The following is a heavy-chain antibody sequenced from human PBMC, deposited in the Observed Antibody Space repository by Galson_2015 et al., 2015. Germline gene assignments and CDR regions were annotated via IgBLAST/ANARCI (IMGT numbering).Heavy chain of an antibody. J-gene: IGHJ4*02. D-gene: IGHD3-3*01. Sequence: SLRLSCAASGFTFSNYGMHWVRQAPGRGLEWVAVISYDGSTKYYADSVKGRFTISRDNSKNTVYLQMNGLRAEDTAMFYCGKEYDDSAYYITAVYWGQGTLVTVSS. CDR2: ISYDGSTK. V-gene: IGHV3-30*18. CDR3: GKEYDDSAYYITAVY. CDR1: GFTFSNYG.